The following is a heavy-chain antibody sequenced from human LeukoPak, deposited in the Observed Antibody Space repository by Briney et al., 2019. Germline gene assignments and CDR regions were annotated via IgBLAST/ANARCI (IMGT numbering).Heavy chain of an antibody. D-gene: IGHD6-13*01. CDR2: IYYSGNT. Sequence: SETLSLTCTVSDGSISSNSYYWGWIRQPPGKGLEWIANIYYSGNTYYNPSLKSRVTISVDTSKNQFSLKLRSVTAADTAVYYCARDGTAAAHIDYWGQGTLVTVSS. CDR3: ARDGTAAAHIDY. J-gene: IGHJ4*02. V-gene: IGHV4-39*07. CDR1: DGSISSNSYY.